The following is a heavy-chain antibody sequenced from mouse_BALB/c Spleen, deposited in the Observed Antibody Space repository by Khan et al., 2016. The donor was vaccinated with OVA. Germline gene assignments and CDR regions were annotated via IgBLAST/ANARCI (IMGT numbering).Heavy chain of an antibody. CDR1: GYSFTGYY. D-gene: IGHD1-1*01. Sequence: LVKTGASVKISCKASGYSFTGYYMHWVKQSHGKSLEWIEYISCYNGSTTYNQKFKGKATFTVDTSSSTVYMQFNSLTSEDSAVYYCARGDYYGSSSFAYWGQGTLVTVSA. CDR3: ARGDYYGSSSFAY. CDR2: ISCYNGST. J-gene: IGHJ3*01. V-gene: IGHV1S34*01.